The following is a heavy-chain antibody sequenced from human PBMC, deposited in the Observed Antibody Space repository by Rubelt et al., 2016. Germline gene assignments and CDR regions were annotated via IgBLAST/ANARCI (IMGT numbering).Heavy chain of an antibody. Sequence: QVQLQESGPGLVKPSETLSLTCTVSGGSISDYYCNWIRQPPGKGLEWIGSIFYSGSTYHNSSLKSRVTISVDTSKNQFSLKLTSVTAADVAVYFCASLRRGYYYYGMDVWGQGTTVTVSS. D-gene: IGHD3-10*01. CDR2: IFYSGST. V-gene: IGHV4-59*04. CDR1: GGSISDYY. CDR3: ASLRRGYYYYGMDV. J-gene: IGHJ6*02.